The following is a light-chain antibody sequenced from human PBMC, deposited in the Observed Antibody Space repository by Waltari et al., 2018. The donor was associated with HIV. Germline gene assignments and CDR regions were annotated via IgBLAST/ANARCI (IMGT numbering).Light chain of an antibody. CDR1: NSNNGAGYG. J-gene: IGLJ2*01. V-gene: IGLV1-40*01. Sequence: QSGLTKRPSVSGAPGQRVTISGTGSNSNNGAGYGVHWYQHRPGAAPKLLIYDINNRPTFVPDRFSGSKSGTSASLDITVLQFEDEGDYFGQSYDSSLNVIFGGGTKLTVL. CDR2: DIN. CDR3: QSYDSSLNVI.